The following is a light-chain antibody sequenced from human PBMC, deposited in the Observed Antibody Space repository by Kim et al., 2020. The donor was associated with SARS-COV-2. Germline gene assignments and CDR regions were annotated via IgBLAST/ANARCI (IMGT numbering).Light chain of an antibody. J-gene: IGLJ2*01. CDR1: NSNLGTYK. CDR2: GHN. CDR3: SVWDDGLTGPI. V-gene: IGLV1-44*01. Sequence: QSVLTQPASASGTPGQTVTISCSGINSNLGTYKANWYQQLPGTAPKLLVYGHNQRPSGVSDRFSGSTSGTSATLAISGLQPEDEAMYYCSVWDDGLTGPIFGGGTQLTVL.